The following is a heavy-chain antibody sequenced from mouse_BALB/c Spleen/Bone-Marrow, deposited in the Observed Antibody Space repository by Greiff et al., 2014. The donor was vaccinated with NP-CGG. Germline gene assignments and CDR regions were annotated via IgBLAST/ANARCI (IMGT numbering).Heavy chain of an antibody. CDR2: IYPGNSDT. CDR3: TTLARNNFDY. J-gene: IGHJ2*01. Sequence: EVQLQESGTVLARPGAAVKMSCKASGYTFSNYWMHWIKQRPGQGLEWIGTIYPGNSDTTYNQKSKGKAKLTAVTSTSTAYMELSSLTNEDSAVYYCTTLARNNFDYWGQGTTLTVSS. D-gene: IGHD3-1*01. CDR1: GYTFSNYW. V-gene: IGHV1-5*01.